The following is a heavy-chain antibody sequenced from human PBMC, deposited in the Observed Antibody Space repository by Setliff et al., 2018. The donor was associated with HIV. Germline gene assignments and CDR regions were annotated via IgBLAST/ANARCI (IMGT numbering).Heavy chain of an antibody. CDR2: INHSGST. CDR1: GGSFSDYS. CDR3: ARATTGYSSIWYRNGLTYYYYMDV. Sequence: SETLSLTCAVYGGSFSDYSWTWIRQPPGRGLEWIGEINHSGSTSYNPSLKSRVSTSVDTSKNQFSLKLSSVTAADTAIFYCARATTGYSSIWYRNGLTYYYYMDVWGRGTKITV. D-gene: IGHD6-13*01. V-gene: IGHV4-34*01. J-gene: IGHJ6*03.